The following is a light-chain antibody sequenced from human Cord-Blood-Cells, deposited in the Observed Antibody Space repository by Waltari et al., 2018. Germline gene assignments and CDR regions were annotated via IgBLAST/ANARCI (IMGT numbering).Light chain of an antibody. J-gene: IGKJ2*01. CDR3: QQYNNWPYT. Sequence: EIVMTQSPATLSVSPRERATLSCRASQSVSSNLAWYQQKPGQAPRLLIYGASTRATGIPASFSGSGSGTEFTLTISSLQSEDFAVYYCQQYNNWPYTFGQGTKLEIK. V-gene: IGKV3-15*01. CDR1: QSVSSN. CDR2: GAS.